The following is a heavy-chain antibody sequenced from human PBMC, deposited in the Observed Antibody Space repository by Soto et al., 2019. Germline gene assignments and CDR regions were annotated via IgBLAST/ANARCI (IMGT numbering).Heavy chain of an antibody. Sequence: QVQLVQSGAEVKKPGSSVKVSCKASGGTFSSYAISWVRQAPGQGLEWMGGIIPIFGTANYAQKFQGRVTSTADESTNTANMELSSLRTEDTAVYYCASAPRRDGYNYPLAYFQHWGQGTLVTVSS. CDR2: IIPIFGTA. CDR3: ASAPRRDGYNYPLAYFQH. J-gene: IGHJ1*01. D-gene: IGHD5-12*01. V-gene: IGHV1-69*12. CDR1: GGTFSSYA.